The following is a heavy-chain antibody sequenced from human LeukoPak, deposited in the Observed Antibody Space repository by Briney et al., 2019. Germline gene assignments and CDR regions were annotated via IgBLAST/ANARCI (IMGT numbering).Heavy chain of an antibody. J-gene: IGHJ4*02. D-gene: IGHD2-15*01. V-gene: IGHV3-21*01. CDR2: ISSGSGYI. Sequence: GGSLRISCAASGFTFSTYSMNWVRQAPGKGLEWVSSISSGSGYIYYADSVKGRFTISRDNAKNSLYLQMNSLRAEDTAVYYCAGDGVYCSGGSCDHLDYWGQGTLVTVSS. CDR3: AGDGVYCSGGSCDHLDY. CDR1: GFTFSTYS.